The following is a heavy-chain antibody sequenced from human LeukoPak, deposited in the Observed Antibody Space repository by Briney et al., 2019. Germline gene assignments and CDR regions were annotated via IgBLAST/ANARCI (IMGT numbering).Heavy chain of an antibody. J-gene: IGHJ4*02. CDR3: ARGQQLDALDY. D-gene: IGHD6-13*01. V-gene: IGHV3-74*01. CDR1: GFTFSSYW. CDR2: INSDGSST. Sequence: GSLRLSCAASGFTFSSYWMHWVRQAPGKGLVWVSRINSDGSSTSYADSVKGRFTISRDNAKNTLYLQMNSLRAEDTAVYYCARGQQLDALDYWGQGTLVTVSS.